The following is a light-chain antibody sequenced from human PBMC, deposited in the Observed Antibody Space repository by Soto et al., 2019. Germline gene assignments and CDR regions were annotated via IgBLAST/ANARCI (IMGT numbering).Light chain of an antibody. CDR2: GAS. V-gene: IGKV3-15*01. J-gene: IGKJ2*01. CDR1: QSVSSN. Sequence: EIVMTQSPATLSVSPGERATLSCRASQSVSSNLAWYQQKPGQPPRILIYGASTRATGIPARFSGSGSGTEFTLTISSLQSEDFAVYYYQQYNNWPPLYTFGQGTKLEIK. CDR3: QQYNNWPPLYT.